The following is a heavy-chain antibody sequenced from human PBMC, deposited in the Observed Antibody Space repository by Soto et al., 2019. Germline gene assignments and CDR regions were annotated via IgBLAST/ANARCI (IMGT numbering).Heavy chain of an antibody. CDR1: GSTFSNYG. V-gene: IGHV3-33*01. CDR2: IWYDGSNK. Sequence: VQLVESGGGVVQPGTSPRLSCVASGSTFSNYGMHWVRQAPGKGPQWVAVIWYDGSNKSYGESVKGRFTISRDNSKNILYLDINSLRAEDTAVYYCARDGGSHGPSYFDSWGQGSLVIVSS. J-gene: IGHJ4*02. CDR3: ARDGGSHGPSYFDS. D-gene: IGHD3-16*01.